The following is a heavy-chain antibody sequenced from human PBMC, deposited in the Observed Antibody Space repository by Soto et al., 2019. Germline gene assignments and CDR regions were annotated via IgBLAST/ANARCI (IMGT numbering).Heavy chain of an antibody. V-gene: IGHV1-8*01. CDR1: GYTFTSYD. J-gene: IGHJ2*01. CDR3: ARLGPVLRYSRGYFDL. Sequence: QVQLVQSGAEVKKPGASVKVSCKASGYTFTSYDINWVRQATGQGLEWMGWMNPNSGNTGYAQKFQGRVTMTRNTXIXXAYMELSSLRSEDTAVYYCARLGPVLRYSRGYFDLWGRGTLVTVSS. CDR2: MNPNSGNT. D-gene: IGHD3-9*01.